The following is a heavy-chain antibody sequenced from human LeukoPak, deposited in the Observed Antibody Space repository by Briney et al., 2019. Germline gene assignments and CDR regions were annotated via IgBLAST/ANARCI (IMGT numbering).Heavy chain of an antibody. CDR3: AHNGLHH. D-gene: IGHD2-21*01. CDR1: GFSLSTRGVG. J-gene: IGHJ5*02. CDR2: TYWNDDQ. Sequence: VSGPTLAQPTPTLTLTCTFSGFSLSTRGVGVAWIRQSPGQALEWLAVTYWNDDQRYSPSLKSRLTITKDTSKNQVVLTMTNMDPADTATYCSAHNGLHHWGQGALVTVSS. V-gene: IGHV2-5*01.